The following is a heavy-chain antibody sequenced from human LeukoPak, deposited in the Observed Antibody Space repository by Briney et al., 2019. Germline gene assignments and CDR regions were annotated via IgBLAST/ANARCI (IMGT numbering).Heavy chain of an antibody. CDR3: ARVKEYRGYLFGY. Sequence: ASVKVSCKASGYTYTGYYMHWVPQAPGQGLEWMGWINPNSGGTNYAQKFQGRVTMTRDTSISTAYMELSRLRSDDTAVYYCARVKEYRGYLFGYWGQGTLVTVSS. CDR2: INPNSGGT. CDR1: GYTYTGYY. J-gene: IGHJ4*02. V-gene: IGHV1-2*02. D-gene: IGHD2-2*03.